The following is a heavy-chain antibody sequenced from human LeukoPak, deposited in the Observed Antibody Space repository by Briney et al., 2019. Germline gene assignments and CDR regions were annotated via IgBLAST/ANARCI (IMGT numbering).Heavy chain of an antibody. V-gene: IGHV3-30*18. CDR1: RFTFSSYG. CDR3: AKDRGYSSGFLDY. J-gene: IGHJ4*02. Sequence: PGGSLGLSCAASRFTFSSYGMHWVRQAPGKGLEWVAVISYDGSNKYYADSVKGRFTISRDNSKNTLYLQMNSLRAEDTAVYYCAKDRGYSSGFLDYWGQGTLVTVSS. D-gene: IGHD6-19*01. CDR2: ISYDGSNK.